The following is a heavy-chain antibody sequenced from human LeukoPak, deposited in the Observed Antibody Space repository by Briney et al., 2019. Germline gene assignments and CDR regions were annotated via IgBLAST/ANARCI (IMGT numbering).Heavy chain of an antibody. V-gene: IGHV3-23*01. Sequence: GGSLRLSCVASGITFSSYAMHWVRQAPGKGLEWVSAISGSGGSTYYADSVKGRFTISRDNSKNTLYLQMNSLRAEDTAVYYCAKDPEDYGEMFDPWGQGTLVTVSS. D-gene: IGHD4-17*01. CDR2: ISGSGGST. CDR3: AKDPEDYGEMFDP. J-gene: IGHJ5*02. CDR1: GITFSSYA.